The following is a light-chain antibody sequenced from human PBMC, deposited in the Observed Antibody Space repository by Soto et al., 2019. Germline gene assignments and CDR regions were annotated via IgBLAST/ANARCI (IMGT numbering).Light chain of an antibody. V-gene: IGKV1-5*03. CDR2: KAS. J-gene: IGKJ1*01. CDR1: QSISSW. Sequence: DIQMTQSPSTLSASVGYRVNITCRASQSISSWLAWYQHKKGKAPKVLIYKASSLKSGVPSRFSGSGSGTDFALTISSLQPEDFATYYCQQSYSTLRTFGQGTKVDIK. CDR3: QQSYSTLRT.